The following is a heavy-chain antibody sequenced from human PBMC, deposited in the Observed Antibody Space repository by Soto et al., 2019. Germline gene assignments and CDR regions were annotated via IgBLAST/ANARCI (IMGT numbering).Heavy chain of an antibody. V-gene: IGHV1-18*01. CDR2: ISAYNCNT. Sequence: QVPLVQSGAEVKKPGASVKVSCKASGYTFTSYGISWVRQAPGQGLEWMGWISAYNCNTNYAQKLQGRDTMATDTSTSTAYMELRILRSYDTAVYYCARDQRAYYYFWRGYSEYYFDYWGQVTLVTVSS. J-gene: IGHJ4*02. CDR1: GYTFTSYG. CDR3: ARDQRAYYYFWRGYSEYYFDY. D-gene: IGHD3-3*01.